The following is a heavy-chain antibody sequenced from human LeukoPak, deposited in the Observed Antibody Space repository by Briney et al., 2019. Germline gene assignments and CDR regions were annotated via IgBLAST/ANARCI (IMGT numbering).Heavy chain of an antibody. Sequence: GASVKVSCKASGYTFTSYYTHWVRQAPGQGLEWMGIINPSGGSTSYAQKFQGRVTMTRDMSTSTVYMELSSLRSEDTAVYYCARGSRTPSIVVVTATSTRYYFDYWGQGTLVTVSS. CDR3: ARGSRTPSIVVVTATSTRYYFDY. V-gene: IGHV1-46*01. J-gene: IGHJ4*02. CDR2: INPSGGST. CDR1: GYTFTSYY. D-gene: IGHD2-21*02.